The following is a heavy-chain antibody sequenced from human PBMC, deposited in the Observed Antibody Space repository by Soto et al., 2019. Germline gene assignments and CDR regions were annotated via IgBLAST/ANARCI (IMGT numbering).Heavy chain of an antibody. CDR2: IYYSGST. CDR1: GGSISSYY. CDR3: ARWLWSGLRFDP. J-gene: IGHJ5*02. D-gene: IGHD3-3*01. V-gene: IGHV4-59*08. Sequence: SETLSLTCTVSGGSISSYYWSWIRQPPGKGLEWIGYIYYSGSTNYNPSLKSRVTISVDTSKNQFSLKLSSVTAADTAVYYCARWLWSGLRFDPWGQGTLVTVSS.